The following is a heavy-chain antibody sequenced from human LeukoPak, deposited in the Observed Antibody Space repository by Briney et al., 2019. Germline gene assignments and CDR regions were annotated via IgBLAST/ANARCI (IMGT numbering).Heavy chain of an antibody. CDR2: IRSDGSNK. CDR1: GFTFSSYG. D-gene: IGHD5-18*01. Sequence: GGSLRLSCAASGFTFSSYGMHWVRQAPGKGLEWMAFIRSDGSNKYYADSVKGRFTISRDNSKNTLYLQMNSLRAEDTAVYYCAKDATGEPYCYGSQLDYWGQGTLVTVSS. V-gene: IGHV3-30*02. J-gene: IGHJ4*02. CDR3: AKDATGEPYCYGSQLDY.